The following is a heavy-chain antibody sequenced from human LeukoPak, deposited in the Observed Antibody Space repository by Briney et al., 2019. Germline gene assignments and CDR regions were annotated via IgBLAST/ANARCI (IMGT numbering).Heavy chain of an antibody. V-gene: IGHV4-59*01. D-gene: IGHD1-26*01. CDR1: AAPITSYY. Sequence: PSETLSLTCTVSAAPITSYYWSWIRQPPGEGLEWIGYIYYSGSTNYNPSLKSRVAISVDTSKNQVSLRLSSVTAADTAVYYCARGGSIVGATPHDAFDIWGQGTVVTVSS. J-gene: IGHJ3*02. CDR3: ARGGSIVGATPHDAFDI. CDR2: IYYSGST.